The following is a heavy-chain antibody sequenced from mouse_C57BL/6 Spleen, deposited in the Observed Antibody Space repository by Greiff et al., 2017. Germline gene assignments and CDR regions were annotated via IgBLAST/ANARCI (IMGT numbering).Heavy chain of an antibody. CDR3: ARWGPSFDY. D-gene: IGHD3-3*01. V-gene: IGHV1-69*01. CDR2: IDPSDSYT. Sequence: VKLMESGAELVMPGASVKLSCKASGYTFTSYWMHWVKQRPGQGLEWIGEIDPSDSYTNYNQKFKGKSTLTVDKSSSTAYMQLSSLTSEDSAVYYCARWGPSFDYWGQGTTLTVSS. J-gene: IGHJ2*01. CDR1: GYTFTSYW.